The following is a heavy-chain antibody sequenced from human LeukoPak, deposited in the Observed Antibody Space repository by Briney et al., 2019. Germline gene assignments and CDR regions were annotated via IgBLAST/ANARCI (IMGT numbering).Heavy chain of an antibody. D-gene: IGHD3-3*01. CDR3: ARESPTYGFWSGYPDY. CDR1: GYTFTGYY. Sequence: ASVTVSCKASGYTFTGYYMHWVRQAPGQGLEWMGWINPNSGGTKYAQKFQGRVTMTRDTSISTAYMELSRVRSDDTAVYYCARESPTYGFWSGYPDYWGQGTLVTVSS. V-gene: IGHV1-2*02. CDR2: INPNSGGT. J-gene: IGHJ4*02.